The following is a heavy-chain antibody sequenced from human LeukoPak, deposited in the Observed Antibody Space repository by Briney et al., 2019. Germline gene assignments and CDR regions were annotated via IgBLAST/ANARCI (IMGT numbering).Heavy chain of an antibody. V-gene: IGHV4-39*07. CDR1: GGSISSSSYY. CDR2: IYYSGST. Sequence: PSETLSLTCTVSGGSISSSSYYWGWIRQPPGKGLEWIGSIYYSGSTYYNPSLKSRVTISVDKSKNQFSLKLSSVTAADTAVYYCASLPRYNWNYGYWGQGTLVTVSS. D-gene: IGHD1-7*01. J-gene: IGHJ4*02. CDR3: ASLPRYNWNYGY.